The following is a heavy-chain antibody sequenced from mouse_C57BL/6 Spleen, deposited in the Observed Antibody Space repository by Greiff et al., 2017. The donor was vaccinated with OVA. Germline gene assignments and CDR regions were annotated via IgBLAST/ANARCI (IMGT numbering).Heavy chain of an antibody. D-gene: IGHD4-1*01. J-gene: IGHJ4*01. CDR3: ARTGPYAMDY. Sequence: QVHVKQPGAELVMPGASVKLSCKASGYTFTSYWMHWVKQRPGQGLEWIGEIDPSDSYTNYNQKFKGKSTLTVDKSSSTAYMQLSSLTSEDSAVYYCARTGPYAMDYWGQGTSVTVSS. CDR1: GYTFTSYW. V-gene: IGHV1-69*01. CDR2: IDPSDSYT.